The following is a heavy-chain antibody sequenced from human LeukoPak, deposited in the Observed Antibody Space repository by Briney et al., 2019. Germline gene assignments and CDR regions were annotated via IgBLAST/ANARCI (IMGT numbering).Heavy chain of an antibody. Sequence: SQTLSLTCTVSGDSINSPGYYLPWLRQSPGKGREWIGYIYHGGNTYYNPSLKSRVTISIDRSKNQFFLRLSSVTAADTAVYYCAKDRHIVLMVYAIGFDYWGQGTLVTVSS. D-gene: IGHD2-8*01. CDR1: GDSINSPGYY. CDR2: IYHGGNT. CDR3: AKDRHIVLMVYAIGFDY. V-gene: IGHV4-30-2*06. J-gene: IGHJ4*02.